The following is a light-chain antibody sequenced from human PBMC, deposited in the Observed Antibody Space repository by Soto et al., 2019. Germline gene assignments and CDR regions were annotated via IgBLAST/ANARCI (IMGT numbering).Light chain of an antibody. V-gene: IGLV2-8*01. Sequence: QSALTQPPSASGYPGQSVTISCTGTSSDVRDYNYVSWYQQHPGKAPKLMIYEVSKRPSGVPDRFSGSKSGNTASLTVSGLQAEDEADYYCSSYAGSNNFVFGGGTKLTVL. CDR1: SSDVRDYNY. CDR3: SSYAGSNNFV. J-gene: IGLJ2*01. CDR2: EVS.